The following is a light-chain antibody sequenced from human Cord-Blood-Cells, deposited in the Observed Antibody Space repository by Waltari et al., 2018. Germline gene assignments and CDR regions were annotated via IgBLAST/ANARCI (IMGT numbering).Light chain of an antibody. J-gene: IGLJ3*02. V-gene: IGLV3-25*03. CDR2: KDS. Sequence: SYELTQPPSVSVSPGQTARITCSGDALPKQYAYWYQQKPGQAPVLVIYKDSERPSGLPARVSGSSSGTTVTLTISGVQAEDEADYYCQSADSSGTYPVFGGGTKLTVL. CDR3: QSADSSGTYPV. CDR1: ALPKQY.